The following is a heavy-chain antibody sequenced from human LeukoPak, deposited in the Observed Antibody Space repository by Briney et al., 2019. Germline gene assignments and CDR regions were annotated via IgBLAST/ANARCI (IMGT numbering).Heavy chain of an antibody. CDR2: INHSGST. J-gene: IGHJ4*02. CDR1: GGSFSGYY. V-gene: IGHV4-34*01. D-gene: IGHD2-2*02. Sequence: SETLSLTCALYGGSFSGYYWSWIRQPPGKGLEWIGEINHSGSTNYNPSLKSRVTISVDTSKNQFSLKLSSVTAADTAVYYCARVRSGYCSSTSCYNPPQITNRDFDYWGQGTLVTVSS. CDR3: ARVRSGYCSSTSCYNPPQITNRDFDY.